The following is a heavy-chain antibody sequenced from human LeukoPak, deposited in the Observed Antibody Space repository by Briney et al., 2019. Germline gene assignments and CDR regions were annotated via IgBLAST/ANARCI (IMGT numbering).Heavy chain of an antibody. CDR2: ISSSGSTI. CDR3: XRDRGYCSGGSCYLGDY. CDR1: GFTFSDYY. V-gene: IGHV3-11*01. D-gene: IGHD2-15*01. J-gene: IGHJ4*02. Sequence: GGSLRLSCAASGFTFSDYYMSWIRQAPGKGLEWVSYISSSGSTIYYADSVKGRFTISRDNAKNSLYLQMNSLRAEDTAVYYXXRDRGYCSGGSCYLGDYWGQGTVVTVSS.